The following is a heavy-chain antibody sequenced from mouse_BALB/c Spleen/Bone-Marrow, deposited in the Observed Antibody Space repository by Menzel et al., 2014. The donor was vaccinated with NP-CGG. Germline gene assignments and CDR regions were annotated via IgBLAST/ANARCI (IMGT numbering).Heavy chain of an antibody. CDR3: ASRAY. CDR2: ISSGSSTI. CDR1: GFTFSSFG. J-gene: IGHJ3*01. Sequence: LVESGGGLVQPGGSRKLSCAASGFTFSSFGMHWVRQAPEKGLEWVAYISSGSSTIYYADTVKGRFTISRDNPKNTLFLQMTSLRSEDTAMYYCASRAYWGQGTLVTVSA. V-gene: IGHV5-17*02.